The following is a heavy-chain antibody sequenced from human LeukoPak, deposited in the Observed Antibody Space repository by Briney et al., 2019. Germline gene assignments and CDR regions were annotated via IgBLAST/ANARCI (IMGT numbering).Heavy chain of an antibody. CDR2: ISAYNGNT. J-gene: IGHJ5*02. CDR1: GYTFTSYG. CDR3: ARRGRARNFGLKIGALFDP. D-gene: IGHD3-10*01. V-gene: IGHV1-18*01. Sequence: GASVKVSCKASGYTFTSYGISWVRQAPGQGLEWMGWISAYNGNTNYAQKLQGRVTMTTDTSTSTAYMELRSLRSEDTAMYYCARRGRARNFGLKIGALFDPWGQGTLVTVSS.